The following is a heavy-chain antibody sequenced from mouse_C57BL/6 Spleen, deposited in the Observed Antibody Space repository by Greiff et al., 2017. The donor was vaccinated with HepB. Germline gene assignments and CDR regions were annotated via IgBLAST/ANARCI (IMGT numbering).Heavy chain of an antibody. V-gene: IGHV1-54*01. CDR1: GYAFTNYL. CDR3: ARHHYDYDDAMDY. J-gene: IGHJ4*01. CDR2: INPGSGGT. Sequence: VQLQESGAELVRPGTSVKVSCKASGYAFTNYLIEWVKQRPGQGLEWIGVINPGSGGTNYNEKFKGKATLTADKSSSTAYMQLSSLTSEDSAVYFCARHHYDYDDAMDYWGQGTSVTVSS. D-gene: IGHD2-4*01.